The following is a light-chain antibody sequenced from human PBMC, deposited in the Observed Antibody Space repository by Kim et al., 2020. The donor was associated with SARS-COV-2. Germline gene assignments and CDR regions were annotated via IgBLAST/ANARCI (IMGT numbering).Light chain of an antibody. CDR2: KAS. Sequence: ASGGDSVNITGLARQSISSWLAWYQQKPGKGPKLLIYKASSVESGVPSSFSGTGSGTEFTLTISSLQPDDFATYYCQQYNSYPWTFGQGTKVDIK. CDR1: QSISSW. J-gene: IGKJ1*01. V-gene: IGKV1-5*03. CDR3: QQYNSYPWT.